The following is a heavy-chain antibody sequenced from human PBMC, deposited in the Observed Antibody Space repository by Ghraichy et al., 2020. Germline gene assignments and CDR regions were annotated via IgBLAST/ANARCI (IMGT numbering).Heavy chain of an antibody. CDR1: GFTFSSYW. J-gene: IGHJ4*02. CDR2: IKQDGSEK. D-gene: IGHD3-3*01. CDR3: AREGRWDFWSGYYGGRLLDY. V-gene: IGHV3-7*01. Sequence: GGSLRLSCAASGFTFSSYWMSWVRQAPGKGLEWVANIKQDGSEKYYVDSVKGRFTISRDNAKNSLYLQMNSLRAEDTAVYYCAREGRWDFWSGYYGGRLLDYWGQGTLVTVSS.